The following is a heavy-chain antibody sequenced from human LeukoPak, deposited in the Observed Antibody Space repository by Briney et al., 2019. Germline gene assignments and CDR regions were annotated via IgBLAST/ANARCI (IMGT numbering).Heavy chain of an antibody. D-gene: IGHD5-18*01. CDR1: GYIFTGHF. CDR3: ARDCDTDMLTDAFDI. Sequence: ASVTVSCKASGYIFTGHFMHWVRQAPGQALEWMGWINPNSGATNYAQKFQGRVTMTRDTSISTAYMELSWLRSDDTAVYYCARDCDTDMLTDAFDIWGQGTMVTVSS. V-gene: IGHV1-2*02. J-gene: IGHJ3*02. CDR2: INPNSGAT.